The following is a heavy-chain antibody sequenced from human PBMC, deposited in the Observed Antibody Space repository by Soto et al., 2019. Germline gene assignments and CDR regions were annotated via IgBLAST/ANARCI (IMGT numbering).Heavy chain of an antibody. CDR3: ARDGPLAARPFDY. V-gene: IGHV3-21*01. CDR2: ISSSSSYI. CDR1: GFTFSSYS. J-gene: IGHJ4*02. Sequence: GGSLRLSCAASGFTFSSYSMNWVRQAPGKGLEWVSSISSSSSYIYYADSVKGRFTISRDNAKNSLYLQMNSLRAEDTAVYYYARDGPLAARPFDYWGQGTLVTVSS. D-gene: IGHD6-6*01.